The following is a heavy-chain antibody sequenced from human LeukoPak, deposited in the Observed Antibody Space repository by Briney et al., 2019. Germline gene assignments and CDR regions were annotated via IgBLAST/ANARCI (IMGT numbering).Heavy chain of an antibody. CDR3: SARYGPGPV. Sequence: ASVKVSCRASGYTFIDHHILWVRQAPGQGLEWMGWVHPNGRDTQYAQKFQDRMTMTTDTSITTACMELHSVTSDDTAVYYCSARYGPGPVWGQGTLITASS. J-gene: IGHJ4*02. CDR1: GYTFIDHH. CDR2: VHPNGRDT. D-gene: IGHD3-10*01. V-gene: IGHV1-2*02.